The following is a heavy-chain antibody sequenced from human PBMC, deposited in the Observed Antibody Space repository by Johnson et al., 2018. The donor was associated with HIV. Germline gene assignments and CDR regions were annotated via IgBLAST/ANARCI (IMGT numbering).Heavy chain of an antibody. CDR1: GFTFSSYW. Sequence: VQLVESGGGLVQPGGSLRLSCAASGFTFSSYWMHWVRQAPGKGLVWVSRINSDGRSTSYADSVKGRFTISRDNAKNSLYLQMNSLRAEDTAVYYCARDLSGSYRSDAFDIWGQGTMVTVSS. CDR2: INSDGRST. J-gene: IGHJ3*02. D-gene: IGHD1-26*01. CDR3: ARDLSGSYRSDAFDI. V-gene: IGHV3-74*01.